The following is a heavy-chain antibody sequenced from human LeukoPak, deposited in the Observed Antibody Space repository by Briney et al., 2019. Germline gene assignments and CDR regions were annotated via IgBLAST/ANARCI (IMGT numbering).Heavy chain of an antibody. J-gene: IGHJ4*02. Sequence: SETLSLTCAVYGGSFRGYYWSWIRQPPRKGLEWIGEINHSGSNNYNPSLKSRVTISLDTSMKKFSLKLNSVTAADTAVYYCASTERCSTTCPLDYWGQGTLVDVFS. CDR2: INHSGSN. D-gene: IGHD2-2*01. V-gene: IGHV4-34*01. CDR1: GGSFRGYY. CDR3: ASTERCSTTCPLDY.